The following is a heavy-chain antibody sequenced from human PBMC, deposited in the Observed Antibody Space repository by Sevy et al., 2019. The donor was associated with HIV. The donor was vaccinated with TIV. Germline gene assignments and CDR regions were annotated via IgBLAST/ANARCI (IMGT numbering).Heavy chain of an antibody. CDR3: AREGCTKPHDY. Sequence: RGYLRLSCAASGFTFSKYSMSWVRQPPGKGLEGVSTLSFGCGEINYADSVKGRFTISRVNSKSSVYLQMNNLRPEDTAVHYCAREGCTKPHDYWGQGTLVTVSS. CDR1: GFTFSKYS. J-gene: IGHJ4*02. CDR2: LSFGCGEI. D-gene: IGHD2-8*01. V-gene: IGHV3-23*01.